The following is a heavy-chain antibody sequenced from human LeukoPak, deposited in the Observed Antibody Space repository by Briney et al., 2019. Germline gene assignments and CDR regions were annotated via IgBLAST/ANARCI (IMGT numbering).Heavy chain of an antibody. Sequence: GSVTDSCKASGYTFTGYFMHGVRQAPGRGVEWMGFINSSSGGTNYAQKFQSRVTMTRDTSISTAYMELSRLRSDDTAVYYCAFQYGDYWYFDLWGRGTLVTVSS. V-gene: IGHV1-2*02. J-gene: IGHJ2*01. CDR1: GYTFTGYF. CDR3: AFQYGDYWYFDL. CDR2: INSSSGGT. D-gene: IGHD4-17*01.